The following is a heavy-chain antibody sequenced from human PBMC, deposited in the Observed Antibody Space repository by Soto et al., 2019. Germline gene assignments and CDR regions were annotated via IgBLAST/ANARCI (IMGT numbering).Heavy chain of an antibody. V-gene: IGHV3-21*01. Sequence: GGSLRLSCAASGFTFSSYSMNWVRQAPGKGLEWVPSISSSSSYIYYADSVKGRVTISRDNAKNSLYLEMNSLRAEDTAVYYCARWYGRNQRAKGGMDXWGQGTTVTVS. J-gene: IGHJ6*02. CDR2: ISSSSSYI. CDR3: ARWYGRNQRAKGGMDX. D-gene: IGHD3-10*01. CDR1: GFTFSSYS.